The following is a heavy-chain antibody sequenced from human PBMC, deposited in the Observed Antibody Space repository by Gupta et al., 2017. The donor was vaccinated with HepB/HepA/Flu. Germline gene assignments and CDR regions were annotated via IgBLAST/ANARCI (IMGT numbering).Heavy chain of an antibody. CDR3: ARGLLYGDYVWSNYFDY. D-gene: IGHD4-17*01. J-gene: IGHJ4*02. CDR2: IIPILGIA. V-gene: IGHV1-69*04. Sequence: QVQLVQSGAEVKKPGSSVKVSCKASGGTFSSYAISWVRQAPGQGLEWMGRIIPILGIANYAQKFQGRVTITADKSTSTAYMELSSLRSEDTAVYYCARGLLYGDYVWSNYFDYWGQGTLVTVSS. CDR1: GGTFSSYA.